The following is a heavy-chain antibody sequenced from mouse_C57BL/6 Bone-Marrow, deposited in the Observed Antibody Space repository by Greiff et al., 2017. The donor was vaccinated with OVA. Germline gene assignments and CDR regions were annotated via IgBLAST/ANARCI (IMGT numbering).Heavy chain of an antibody. D-gene: IGHD1-1*01. CDR2: IRSKSNNYAT. CDR1: GFSFNTYA. J-gene: IGHJ4*01. CDR3: VVPDYYGSSPYAMDY. Sequence: EVQLVESGGGLVQPKGSLKLSCAASGFSFNTYAMNWVRQAPGKGLEWVARIRSKSNNYATYYADSVKDRFTISRDDSESMLYLQMNNLKTEDTAMYYCVVPDYYGSSPYAMDYWGQGTSVTVSS. V-gene: IGHV10-1*01.